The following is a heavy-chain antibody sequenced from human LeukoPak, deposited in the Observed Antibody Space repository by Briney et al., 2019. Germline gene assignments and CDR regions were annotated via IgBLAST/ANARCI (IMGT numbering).Heavy chain of an antibody. Sequence: ETSETLSLTCAVYGGSFSGYYWSWIRQPPGKGLEWIGEINRSGSTNYNPSLKSRVTISVDTSKNQFSLKLSSVTAADTAVYYCARWPAGVRYYYYGMDVWGKGTTVTVSS. V-gene: IGHV4-34*01. CDR3: ARWPAGVRYYYYGMDV. J-gene: IGHJ6*04. D-gene: IGHD1-14*01. CDR1: GGSFSGYY. CDR2: INRSGST.